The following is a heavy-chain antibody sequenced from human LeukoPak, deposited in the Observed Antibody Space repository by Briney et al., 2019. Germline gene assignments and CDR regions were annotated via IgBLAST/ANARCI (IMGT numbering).Heavy chain of an antibody. J-gene: IGHJ5*02. CDR1: GFTFSSYS. CDR2: ISSSSSTI. D-gene: IGHD3-3*01. CDR3: ARDQDRYYDFWSGYSTFDP. Sequence: PGGSLRLSCAASGFTFSSYSMTWVRQAPGKGLEWVSSISSSSSTIYYADSVKGRFTISRDNAKNSLYLQMNSLRDEDTAVYYCARDQDRYYDFWSGYSTFDPWGQGTLVTVSS. V-gene: IGHV3-48*02.